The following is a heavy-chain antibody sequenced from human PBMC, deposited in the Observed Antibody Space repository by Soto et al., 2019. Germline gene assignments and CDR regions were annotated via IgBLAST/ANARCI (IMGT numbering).Heavy chain of an antibody. J-gene: IGHJ6*02. V-gene: IGHV3-23*01. CDR2: ISASGGST. Sequence: SSSSYYWGWIRQPPGKGLEWVSVISASGGSTFYADSVKGRFTVSRDNSRNTLYLQVISLRVEDTAVYYCAKDLRTSTNYNYGMDVWGQGTTVTVSS. CDR1: SSSSYY. CDR3: AKDLRTSTNYNYGMDV.